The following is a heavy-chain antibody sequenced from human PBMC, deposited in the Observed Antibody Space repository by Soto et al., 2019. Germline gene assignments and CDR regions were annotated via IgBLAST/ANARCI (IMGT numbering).Heavy chain of an antibody. CDR1: GFTFSNYA. D-gene: IGHD6-13*01. CDR2: LSGSDGTT. J-gene: IGHJ5*02. CDR3: ARDNGIAGSFDP. V-gene: IGHV3-23*01. Sequence: EVQLLESGGGLVQPGGSPRLSCAASGFTFSNYAMSWVRQAPGKGLEWVSALSGSDGTTYYADSVKGRFTISRDDAKNSLYLQMNSLRDEDTSVYYCARDNGIAGSFDPWGQGTLVTVSS.